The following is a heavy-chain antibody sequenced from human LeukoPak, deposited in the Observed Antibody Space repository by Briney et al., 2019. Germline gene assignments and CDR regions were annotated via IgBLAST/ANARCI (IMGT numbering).Heavy chain of an antibody. J-gene: IGHJ3*02. CDR2: IYYSGST. V-gene: IGHV4-59*01. CDR3: ASATAMTPTDAFDI. CDR1: GGSISSYY. D-gene: IGHD2-21*02. Sequence: ASETLSLTCSVSGGSISSYYGSWIRQPPGKGLEWCGYIYYSGSTNYTPSLKSRVTISVDTSKNQFSLKLSSVTAADTAVPYCASATAMTPTDAFDIWGQGTMATVSS.